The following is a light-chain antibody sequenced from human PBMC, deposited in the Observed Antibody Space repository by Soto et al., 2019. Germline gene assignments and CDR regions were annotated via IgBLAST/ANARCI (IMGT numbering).Light chain of an antibody. CDR1: QSISSL. CDR3: QQYNSYSQT. Sequence: TLSASVGDRVTITCRASQSISSLFAWYQQKPGKAPKLPIYDASSLESGVPSRFSGSGSGTEFTLTISSLQPDDFATYYCQQYNSYSQTFGQGTKVDIK. CDR2: DAS. V-gene: IGKV1-5*01. J-gene: IGKJ1*01.